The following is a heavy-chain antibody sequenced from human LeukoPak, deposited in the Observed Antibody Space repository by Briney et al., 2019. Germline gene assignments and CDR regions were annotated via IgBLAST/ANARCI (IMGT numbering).Heavy chain of an antibody. V-gene: IGHV1-69*13. J-gene: IGHJ4*02. Sequence: ASVKVSCKASGGTFSSYAINWVRQAPGQGLDWLGGIIPILNTTDYAQKFQARVTIIAESTTTVYMEVTSLRSDDTAVYFCARGDGPGRDYFDSWGQGALVTVSS. CDR2: IIPILNTT. CDR3: ARGDGPGRDYFDS. D-gene: IGHD3-10*01. CDR1: GGTFSSYA.